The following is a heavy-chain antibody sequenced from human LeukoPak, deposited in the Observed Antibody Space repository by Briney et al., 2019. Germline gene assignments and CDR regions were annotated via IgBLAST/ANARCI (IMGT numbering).Heavy chain of an antibody. V-gene: IGHV3-74*01. J-gene: IGHJ4*02. CDR2: INSDGSTT. D-gene: IGHD3-16*01. CDR1: GFTFSNYW. Sequence: GGSLRLSCAASGFTFSNYWMHWVRHAPGKGLVWVARINSDGSTTNYADSVKGRFTISRDNAKNTLYLQMNSLRAEDTAVYYCARLTPPFDYWGQGTLVTVSS. CDR3: ARLTPPFDY.